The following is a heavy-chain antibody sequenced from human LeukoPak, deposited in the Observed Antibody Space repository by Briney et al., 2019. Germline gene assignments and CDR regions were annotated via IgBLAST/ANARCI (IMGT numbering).Heavy chain of an antibody. Sequence: PSQTLSVTCTVSGGSISSGGYYWSWIRQHPGKGLEWIGYIYYSGSTYYNPSLKSRVTISVDTSKNQFSLKLSSVTAADTAVYYCARVNSVTRGIGAFDIWGQGTMVTVSS. D-gene: IGHD4-17*01. V-gene: IGHV4-31*03. CDR3: ARVNSVTRGIGAFDI. J-gene: IGHJ3*02. CDR2: IYYSGST. CDR1: GGSISSGGYY.